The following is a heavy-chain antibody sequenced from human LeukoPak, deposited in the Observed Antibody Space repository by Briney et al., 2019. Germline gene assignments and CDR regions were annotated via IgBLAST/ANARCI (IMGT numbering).Heavy chain of an antibody. CDR1: GGTFSSYA. J-gene: IGHJ5*02. Sequence: ASVKVSCKASGGTFSSYAISWVRQAPGQGLEWMGRIIPILGIANYAQKFQGRVTITADKSTSTAYMELSSLRSEDTAVYYCAREGMMILTGYNWFDPWGQGTLVTVSS. V-gene: IGHV1-69*04. CDR3: AREGMMILTGYNWFDP. D-gene: IGHD3-9*01. CDR2: IIPILGIA.